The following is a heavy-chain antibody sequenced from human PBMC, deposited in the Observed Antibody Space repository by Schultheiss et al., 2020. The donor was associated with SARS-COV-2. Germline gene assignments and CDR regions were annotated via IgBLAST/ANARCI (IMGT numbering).Heavy chain of an antibody. D-gene: IGHD1-26*01. V-gene: IGHV3-33*06. CDR3: AKGAEAGATTFQSFDY. CDR2: IWYDGSNK. Sequence: GGSLRLSCAASGFTFSSYGMHWVRQAPGKGLEWVAVIWYDGSNKYYADSVKGRFTISRDNSKNTLYLQMNSLRAEDTAVYYCAKGAEAGATTFQSFDYWGQGTLVTVSS. CDR1: GFTFSSYG. J-gene: IGHJ4*02.